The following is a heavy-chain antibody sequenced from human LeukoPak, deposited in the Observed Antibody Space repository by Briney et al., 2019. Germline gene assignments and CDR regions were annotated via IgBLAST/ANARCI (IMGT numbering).Heavy chain of an antibody. Sequence: SQTLSLTCTVSGGSISSGGYYWSWIRQHPGKGLEWIGYIYYSGSTCYNPSLKSRVTISVDTSKNQFSLKLSSVTAADTAVYYCARTYYDYVWGSYRPYYFDYWGQGTLVTVSS. CDR3: ARTYYDYVWGSYRPYYFDY. CDR2: IYYSGST. CDR1: GGSISSGGYY. D-gene: IGHD3-16*02. V-gene: IGHV4-31*03. J-gene: IGHJ4*02.